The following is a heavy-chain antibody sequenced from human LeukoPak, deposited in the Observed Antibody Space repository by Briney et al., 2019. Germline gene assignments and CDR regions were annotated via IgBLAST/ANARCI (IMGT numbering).Heavy chain of an antibody. CDR2: VGADGNHT. CDR1: EFTFSDLY. CDR3: AREAGVWYDSSCDT. D-gene: IGHD3-22*01. Sequence: GGSLTLSCAATEFTFSDLYMGWIRQLAGKWLQWLAYVGADGNHTYYADSVKGRFTISRDNTKNSLYLRMNNLRAEDTAVYYCAREAGVWYDSSCDTWGQGTLVAVSS. J-gene: IGHJ5*02. V-gene: IGHV3-11*01.